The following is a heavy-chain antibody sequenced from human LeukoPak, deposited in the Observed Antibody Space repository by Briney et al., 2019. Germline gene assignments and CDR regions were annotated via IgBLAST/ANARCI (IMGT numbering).Heavy chain of an antibody. CDR2: ISYDGSNK. CDR3: ARVIFGSYAIDY. J-gene: IGHJ4*02. Sequence: GGSLRLSCAASGFTFSSYAMHRVRQAPGKGLEWVAVISYDGSNKYYADSVKGRFTISRDNSKNTLYLQMNSLRAEDTAVYYCARVIFGSYAIDYWGQGTLVTVSS. V-gene: IGHV3-30-3*01. D-gene: IGHD1-26*01. CDR1: GFTFSSYA.